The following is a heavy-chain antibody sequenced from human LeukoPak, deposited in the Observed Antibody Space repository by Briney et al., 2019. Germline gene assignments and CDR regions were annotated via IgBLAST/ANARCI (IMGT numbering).Heavy chain of an antibody. J-gene: IGHJ4*02. Sequence: GGSLRLSCAASGFTFSSYGMHWVRQAPGKGLEWVANIRQDGGETYYVDSVKGRFTISRDNAQNSLYLQMTSLRVEDMAIYYCVRGGFFRYSGTSGDYWGQGSQVTVSS. CDR1: GFTFSSYG. CDR2: IRQDGGET. V-gene: IGHV3-7*01. CDR3: VRGGFFRYSGTSGDY. D-gene: IGHD1-26*01.